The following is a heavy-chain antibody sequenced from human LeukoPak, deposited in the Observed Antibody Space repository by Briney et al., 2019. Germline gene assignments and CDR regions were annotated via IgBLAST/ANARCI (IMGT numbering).Heavy chain of an antibody. J-gene: IGHJ6*02. CDR3: ASGGVVVIRYYYGMDV. CDR1: GFTFSSYS. CDR2: ISSSSSTI. V-gene: IGHV3-48*01. Sequence: GGPLRLSCAASGFTFSSYSMNWVRQAPGKGLEWVSYISSSSSTIYYADSVKGRFTISRDNAKNSLYLQMNSLRAEDTAVYYCASGGVVVIRYYYGMDVWGQGTTVTVSS. D-gene: IGHD3-22*01.